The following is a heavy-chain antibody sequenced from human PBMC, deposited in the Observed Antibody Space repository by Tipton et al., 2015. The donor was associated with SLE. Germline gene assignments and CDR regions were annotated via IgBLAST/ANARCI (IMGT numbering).Heavy chain of an antibody. D-gene: IGHD1-26*01. V-gene: IGHV4-61*02. CDR1: GGSISSNSNF. Sequence: TLSLTCTVSGGSISSNSNFWSWIRQPAGKGLEWIGRVYTDGSTNYNPSLKSRVTISVDTSKNQVSLKLSSVTAADTALYYCARHFSGSYSFDYWGQGKLVTVSS. J-gene: IGHJ4*02. CDR2: VYTDGST. CDR3: ARHFSGSYSFDY.